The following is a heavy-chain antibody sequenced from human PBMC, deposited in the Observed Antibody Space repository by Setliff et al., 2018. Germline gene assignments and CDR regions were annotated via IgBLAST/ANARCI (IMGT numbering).Heavy chain of an antibody. Sequence: PSETLSLTCTVSGGSVSPYFWSWIRQPPGKGLEWIGYIYHNGNTNFNPSLKTRVTMSVDTSTNQFYLKLRSVTAADTAVYYCARLSWNGLRYYGLDVWGQGTTVTVSS. V-gene: IGHV4-59*02. CDR3: ARLSWNGLRYYGLDV. CDR1: GGSVSPYF. D-gene: IGHD3-3*01. J-gene: IGHJ6*02. CDR2: IYHNGNT.